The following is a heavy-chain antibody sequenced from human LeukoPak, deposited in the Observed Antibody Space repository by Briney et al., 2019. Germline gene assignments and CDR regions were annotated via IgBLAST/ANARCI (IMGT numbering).Heavy chain of an antibody. J-gene: IGHJ6*02. CDR3: ARKANDYYGMDV. Sequence: SETLSLTCTVSGCSISSYYWSWIRQPPGKGLEWIGYIYYSGSTNYNPSLKSRVTISVDTSKNQFSLKLSSVTAADTAVYYCARKANDYYGMDVWGQGTTVTVSS. CDR1: GCSISSYY. CDR2: IYYSGST. V-gene: IGHV4-59*01. D-gene: IGHD2-8*01.